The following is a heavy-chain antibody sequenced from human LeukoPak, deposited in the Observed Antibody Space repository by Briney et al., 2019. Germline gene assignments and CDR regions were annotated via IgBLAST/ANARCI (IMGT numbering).Heavy chain of an antibody. V-gene: IGHV3-30*18. Sequence: GRSLRLSCAAPGFTFSNYGMHWVRQAPGKGLEWVAVISYDGSNKYHTDSAKGRFTISRDNSKNTLSLQMNGLRAEDTAVYYCAKRRDGFNIGEDYFDYWGQGNLVTVSS. CDR1: GFTFSNYG. CDR2: ISYDGSNK. CDR3: AKRRDGFNIGEDYFDY. D-gene: IGHD5-24*01. J-gene: IGHJ4*02.